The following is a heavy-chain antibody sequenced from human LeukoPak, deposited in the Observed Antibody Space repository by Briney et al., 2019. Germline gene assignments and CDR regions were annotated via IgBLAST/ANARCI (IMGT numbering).Heavy chain of an antibody. CDR3: ARERIVGGTFDY. D-gene: IGHD1-26*01. Sequence: PGGSLRLSCAASGFTFSNYSMNWVRQAPGKGLEWVANIKQDGSEKYYVDSVKGRFTISRDSAKNSLYLQMNSLRAEDTAVYYCARERIVGGTFDYWGQGTLVTVSS. J-gene: IGHJ4*02. CDR2: IKQDGSEK. V-gene: IGHV3-7*01. CDR1: GFTFSNYS.